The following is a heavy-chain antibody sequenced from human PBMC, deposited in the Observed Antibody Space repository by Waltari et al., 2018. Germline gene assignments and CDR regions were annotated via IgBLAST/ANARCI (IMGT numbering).Heavy chain of an antibody. J-gene: IGHJ4*02. D-gene: IGHD3-22*01. V-gene: IGHV3-30-3*01. Sequence: QVQLVESGGGVVQPGRSLRLSCAASGFTLRRYAMHWVRQAPGKGLEWVAVISYDGSNKYYADSVKGRFTISRDNSKNTLYLQMNSLRAEDTAVYYCARAPHRSGYYYFDYWGQGTLVTVSS. CDR3: ARAPHRSGYYYFDY. CDR1: GFTLRRYA. CDR2: ISYDGSNK.